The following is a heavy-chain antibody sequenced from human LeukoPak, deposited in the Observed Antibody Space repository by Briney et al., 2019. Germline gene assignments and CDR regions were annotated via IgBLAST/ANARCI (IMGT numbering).Heavy chain of an antibody. J-gene: IGHJ4*02. CDR2: IYYSGST. CDR3: ARDRAHPLGPGKFDY. V-gene: IGHV4-39*07. CDR1: GGSISSSSYY. Sequence: SETLSLTCTVSGGSISSSSYYWGWIRQPPGKGLEWIGSIYYSGSTYYNPSLKSRVTISVDTSKSQFSLKLSSVTAADTAVYYCARDRAHPLGPGKFDYWGQGTLVTVSS. D-gene: IGHD3-10*01.